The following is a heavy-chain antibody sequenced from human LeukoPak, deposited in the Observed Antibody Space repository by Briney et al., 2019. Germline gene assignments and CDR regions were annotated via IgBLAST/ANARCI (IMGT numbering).Heavy chain of an antibody. Sequence: TGGSLRLSCAASGFTFSSYAMHWVRQAPGKGLQWVAIIWYDGSKRDYADSVKGRFTISRDNNKNSVFLQMDSLRAEDTAVYFCARASGAYGPPFDYWGQGTLVTVSA. CDR2: IWYDGSKR. CDR3: ARASGAYGPPFDY. CDR1: GFTFSSYA. V-gene: IGHV3-33*08. J-gene: IGHJ4*02. D-gene: IGHD3-16*01.